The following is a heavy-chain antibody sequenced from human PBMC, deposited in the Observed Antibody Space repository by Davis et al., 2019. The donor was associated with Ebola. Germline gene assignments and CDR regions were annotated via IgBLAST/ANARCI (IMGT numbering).Heavy chain of an antibody. D-gene: IGHD3-22*01. Sequence: GESLKISCAASGLTFSSYGMHWVHQAPGKGLGWVAVISYDGSNNYYADSVKGRFTISRDNSKNTLYLQMNSLRAEDTAVYYCANIGYVVSSYYGMDVWGQGTTVTVSS. CDR2: ISYDGSNN. V-gene: IGHV3-30*18. CDR1: GLTFSSYG. J-gene: IGHJ6*02. CDR3: ANIGYVVSSYYGMDV.